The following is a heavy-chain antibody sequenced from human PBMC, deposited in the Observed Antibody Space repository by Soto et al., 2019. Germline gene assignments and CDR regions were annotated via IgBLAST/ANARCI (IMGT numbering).Heavy chain of an antibody. Sequence: ASVKVSCMASGYTFTHYYIHWVRQAPGQGLEWMGIINPNGGITTYAQKFRAGFTMTRDTSTSTVYLELSSLRSEDSAVYYCATSVNSAMAFDYWGQGTLVTVSS. CDR1: GYTFTHYY. D-gene: IGHD5-18*01. J-gene: IGHJ4*02. CDR3: ATSVNSAMAFDY. V-gene: IGHV1-46*01. CDR2: INPNGGIT.